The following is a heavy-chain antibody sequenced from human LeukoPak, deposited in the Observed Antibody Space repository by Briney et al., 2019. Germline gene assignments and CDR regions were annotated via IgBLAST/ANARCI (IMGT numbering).Heavy chain of an antibody. CDR1: GFTVSSNY. J-gene: IGHJ4*02. V-gene: IGHV3-23*01. CDR2: ISGSGGST. D-gene: IGHD4-11*01. CDR3: AKDRRTVTTSGVFDY. Sequence: GGSLRLSCAASGFTVSSNYMSWVRQAPGKGLEWVSAISGSGGSTYYADSVKGRFTISRDNSKNTLYLQMNSLRAEDTAVYYCAKDRRTVTTSGVFDYWGQGTLVTVSS.